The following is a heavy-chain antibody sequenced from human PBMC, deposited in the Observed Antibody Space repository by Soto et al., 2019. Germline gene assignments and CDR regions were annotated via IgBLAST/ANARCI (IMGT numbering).Heavy chain of an antibody. CDR1: GFTFSNYA. D-gene: IGHD3-22*01. J-gene: IGHJ4*02. Sequence: GGSLRLSCAGSGFTFSNYAMSWVRQAPGKGLEWVSVLSGSGATTFYADSVKGRFTISRDNSENTLYLQMNSLRAEDTALYYCIKLGGFYFDSSGYYRYFDFWGQGTLVTVSS. CDR2: LSGSGATT. CDR3: IKLGGFYFDSSGYYRYFDF. V-gene: IGHV3-23*01.